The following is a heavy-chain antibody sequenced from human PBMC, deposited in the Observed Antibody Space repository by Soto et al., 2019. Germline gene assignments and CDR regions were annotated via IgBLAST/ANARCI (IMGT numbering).Heavy chain of an antibody. D-gene: IGHD6-13*01. Sequence: GASVKVSCKASGYTFTSYAMHWVRQAPGQRLEWMGWINAGNGNTKYSQKLQGRVTMTTDTSTSTAYMELRSLRSDDTAVYYCARGSAAADISAFDIWGQGTMVTVSS. CDR1: GYTFTSYA. J-gene: IGHJ3*02. CDR2: INAGNGNT. CDR3: ARGSAAADISAFDI. V-gene: IGHV1-3*01.